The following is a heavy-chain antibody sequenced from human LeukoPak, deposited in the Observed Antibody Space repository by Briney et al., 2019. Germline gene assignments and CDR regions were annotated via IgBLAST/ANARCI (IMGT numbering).Heavy chain of an antibody. CDR2: ISGSGGST. D-gene: IGHD3-22*01. Sequence: GGSLRLSCAASGFTFSSYAMSWVRQAPGKGLEWVSAISGSGGSTYYADSVKGRFTISRDNSKNTLYLQMNSLRAEDTAVYYCARVYDSSGYYYGSWDYWGQGTLVTVSS. V-gene: IGHV3-23*01. J-gene: IGHJ4*02. CDR1: GFTFSSYA. CDR3: ARVYDSSGYYYGSWDY.